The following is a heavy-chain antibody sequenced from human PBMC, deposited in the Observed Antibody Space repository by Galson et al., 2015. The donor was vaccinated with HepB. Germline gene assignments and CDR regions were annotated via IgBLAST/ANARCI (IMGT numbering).Heavy chain of an antibody. Sequence: SLRLSCAASGFTFSALAMSWVRQAPGKGLEWVSGVEKDSSGTYYADSVKGRFTISRDNSKNTLYLQVNSLRAEDTAVYYCAKQAGNLIRSWHFDYWGQGSLVIVSS. CDR3: AKQAGNLIRSWHFDY. CDR1: GFTFSALA. D-gene: IGHD4-17*01. CDR2: VEKDSSGT. J-gene: IGHJ4*02. V-gene: IGHV3-23*03.